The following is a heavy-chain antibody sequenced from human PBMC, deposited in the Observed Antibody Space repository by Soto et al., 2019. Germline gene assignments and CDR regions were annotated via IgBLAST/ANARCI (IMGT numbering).Heavy chain of an antibody. V-gene: IGHV3-23*01. CDR2: ITNSGSNT. D-gene: IGHD1-7*01. CDR1: GFTFSTYA. J-gene: IGHJ4*01. CDR3: AKDRSSGNYLYYFEN. Sequence: PGGSLRLSCAASGFTFSTYAMSWARQAPGKGLEWVSGITNSGSNTYYADSVKGRFTISRDNSKNTLYLQMNSLRDEDTAVYYCAKDRSSGNYLYYFENWGQGTLVTVSS.